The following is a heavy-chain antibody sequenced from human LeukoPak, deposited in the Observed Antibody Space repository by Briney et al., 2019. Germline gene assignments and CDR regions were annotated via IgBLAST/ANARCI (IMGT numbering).Heavy chain of an antibody. Sequence: GASVKVSCKASGYTFTGYYMHWVRQAPGQGLEWMGWINPNSGGTNYAQKFQGRVTMTRDTSISTAYMELSRLRSDDTAVYYCARTMPGAPYNWFDPWGQGTLVTVSS. CDR2: INPNSGGT. CDR1: GYTFTGYY. J-gene: IGHJ5*02. CDR3: ARTMPGAPYNWFDP. D-gene: IGHD2-2*01. V-gene: IGHV1-2*02.